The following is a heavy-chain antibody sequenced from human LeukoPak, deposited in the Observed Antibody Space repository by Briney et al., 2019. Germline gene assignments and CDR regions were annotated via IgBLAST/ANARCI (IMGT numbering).Heavy chain of an antibody. CDR3: ARDLRGSDAYYFDY. CDR1: GFAFSSHA. J-gene: IGHJ4*02. D-gene: IGHD3-10*01. V-gene: IGHV3-30-3*01. Sequence: GRSLRLSCAASGFAFSSHAMHWVRQAPGKGLEWVAVLSHDGGKKYYADSVKGRFTISRDNSRNTLYLQMNSLRGEDTAVYYCARDLRGSDAYYFDYWGQGTLVTVSS. CDR2: LSHDGGKK.